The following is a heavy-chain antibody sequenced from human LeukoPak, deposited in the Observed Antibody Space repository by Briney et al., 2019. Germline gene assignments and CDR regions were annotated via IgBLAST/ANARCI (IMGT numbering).Heavy chain of an antibody. J-gene: IGHJ4*02. D-gene: IGHD3-22*01. Sequence: PGGSLRLSCVASGFTFSSYSMNWVRQAPGKGLEWVSYISISSSTIYYADSVKGRFTISRDNAKKSLYLQMNSLRDEDTAVYYCARIVYDSSGYIDYWGQGTLVTVSS. V-gene: IGHV3-48*02. CDR2: ISISSSTI. CDR3: ARIVYDSSGYIDY. CDR1: GFTFSSYS.